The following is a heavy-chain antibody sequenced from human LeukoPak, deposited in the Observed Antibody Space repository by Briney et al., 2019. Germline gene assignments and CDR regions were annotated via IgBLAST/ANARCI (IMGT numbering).Heavy chain of an antibody. Sequence: PGGSLRLSCAASGFTFSSYAMSWVRQAPGKGLEWVSAISGSGGSTYYADSVKGRFTISRDNSKNTLYLQMNSLRAEDTAVYYCAKAIGIGWYPGSAFDIWGQGTMVTVSS. J-gene: IGHJ3*02. D-gene: IGHD6-19*01. CDR1: GFTFSSYA. CDR3: AKAIGIGWYPGSAFDI. V-gene: IGHV3-23*01. CDR2: ISGSGGST.